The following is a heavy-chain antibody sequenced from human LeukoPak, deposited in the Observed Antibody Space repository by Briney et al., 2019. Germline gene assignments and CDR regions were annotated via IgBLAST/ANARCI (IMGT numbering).Heavy chain of an antibody. CDR2: IYYSGST. J-gene: IGHJ4*02. Sequence: SETLSLTCTVSGSSISSYYWSWIRQPPGKGLEWIGYIYYSGSTNYNPSLKSRVTISVDTSKNQFSLKLSSVTAADTAVYYCARVQYYYGSSGYLLPGYFDYWGQGTLVTVSS. V-gene: IGHV4-59*01. CDR3: ARVQYYYGSSGYLLPGYFDY. CDR1: GSSISSYY. D-gene: IGHD3-22*01.